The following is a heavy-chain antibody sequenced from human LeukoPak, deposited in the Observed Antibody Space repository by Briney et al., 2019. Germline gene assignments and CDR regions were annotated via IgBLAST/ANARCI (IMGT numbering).Heavy chain of an antibody. CDR2: FHNSGTS. D-gene: IGHD3-22*01. CDR1: DDSISDYY. Sequence: SETLSLTCTVSDDSISDYYRGWIRQPPGKGLEWIGYFHNSGTSTYNPSLKSRVTISADTSKNQFSLKLSSVTAADTAVYYCARGSKSYDSAYYFDYWGQGTLVTVSS. V-gene: IGHV4-59*12. CDR3: ARGSKSYDSAYYFDY. J-gene: IGHJ4*02.